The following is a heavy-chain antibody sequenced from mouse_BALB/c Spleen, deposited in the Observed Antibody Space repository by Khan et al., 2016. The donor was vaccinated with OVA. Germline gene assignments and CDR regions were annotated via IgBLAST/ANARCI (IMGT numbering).Heavy chain of an antibody. CDR3: ARDRIDY. CDR1: GYTFTSYW. J-gene: IGHJ2*01. V-gene: IGHV1-7*01. CDR2: INPSAGYT. Sequence: VQLQESGAELAKPGASVKMSCKASGYTFTSYWMHWVKQRPGQGLEWIGYINPSAGYTDYNQKFKDKATLTADKSSSTAYMQLNSLTSEDSAVYSCARDRIDYWGQGTTLTVSS.